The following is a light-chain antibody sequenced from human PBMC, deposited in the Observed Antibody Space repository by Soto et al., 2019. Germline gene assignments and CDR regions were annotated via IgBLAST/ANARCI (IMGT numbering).Light chain of an antibody. Sequence: EIMLTQSPDTLSVSPGERATLSCRASQSVSSYLAWYQQKPGKAPRLLIYDASNRATGIPARFSGSGSGTDFTLTISSLEPEDFAVYYCQQRSNWPITFGPGTKVDIK. J-gene: IGKJ3*01. CDR2: DAS. CDR1: QSVSSY. CDR3: QQRSNWPIT. V-gene: IGKV3-11*01.